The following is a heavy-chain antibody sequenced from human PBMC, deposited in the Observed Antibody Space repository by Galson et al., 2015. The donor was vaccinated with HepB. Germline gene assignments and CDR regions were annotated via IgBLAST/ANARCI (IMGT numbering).Heavy chain of an antibody. D-gene: IGHD5-18*01. CDR3: AKDFRGYSYGYEPFDY. CDR2: ISGSGGST. CDR1: GFTFSSYA. V-gene: IGHV3-23*01. J-gene: IGHJ4*02. Sequence: SLRLSCAASGFTFSSYAMSWVRQAPGKGLEWVSAISGSGGSTYYADSVKGRFTISRDNSKNTLYLQMNSLRAEDTAVYYCAKDFRGYSYGYEPFDYWGQGTLVTVSS.